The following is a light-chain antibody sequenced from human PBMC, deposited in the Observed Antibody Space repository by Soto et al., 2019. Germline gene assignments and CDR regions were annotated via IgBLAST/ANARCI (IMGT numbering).Light chain of an antibody. CDR1: QSVSSTY. J-gene: IGKJ5*01. Sequence: EIVLTQSPGTLSLSPGERATLSCRASQSVSSTYLARYQQKPGQAPRLLIYVASSRATVITDRFIGSGSGTAFTRTISRLEPEDFAMYYCQQYGSSPPITFGQGTRLEIK. CDR3: QQYGSSPPIT. CDR2: VAS. V-gene: IGKV3-20*01.